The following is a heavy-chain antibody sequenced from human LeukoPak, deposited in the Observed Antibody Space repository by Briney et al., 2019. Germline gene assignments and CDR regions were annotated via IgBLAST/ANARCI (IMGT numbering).Heavy chain of an antibody. J-gene: IGHJ6*03. CDR3: ARDVSSGSYYNPPYYYYYMDV. V-gene: IGHV1-46*01. Sequence: GASVKVSCKAFGYTFTSNYMHWVRQAPGQGPEWMGVISPSGGSTTYAQKFQGRVTLTRDMSTSTDYLELSSLRSEDTAVYYCARDVSSGSYYNPPYYYYYMDVWGKGTTVTISS. D-gene: IGHD3-10*01. CDR2: ISPSGGST. CDR1: GYTFTSNY.